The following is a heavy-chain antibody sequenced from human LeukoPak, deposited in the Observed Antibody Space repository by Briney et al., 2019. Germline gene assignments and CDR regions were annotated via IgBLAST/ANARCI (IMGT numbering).Heavy chain of an antibody. CDR1: GGSISSYY. J-gene: IGHJ5*02. D-gene: IGHD2-2*01. V-gene: IGHV4-4*07. CDR3: ARGGDIVVVPAAGGWFDP. Sequence: PSETLSLTCTVSGGSISSYYWSWIRQPAGKGLEWIGGIYTSGSTNYNPSLKSRVTMSVDTSKNQFSLKLSSVTAADTAVYYCARGGDIVVVPAAGGWFDPWGQGTLVTVSS. CDR2: IYTSGST.